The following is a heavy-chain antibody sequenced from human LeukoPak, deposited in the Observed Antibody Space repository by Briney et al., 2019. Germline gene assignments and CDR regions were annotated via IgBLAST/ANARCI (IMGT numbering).Heavy chain of an antibody. CDR2: IYTTGST. D-gene: IGHD3-16*01. CDR3: ARQGMITFGANWFDP. J-gene: IGHJ5*02. V-gene: IGHV4-4*07. Sequence: SETPSLTCTVSGGSISSDYWSWIRQPAGKGLEWIGRIYTTGSTNYSPSLKSRVTMSVDTSKNQFSLKLSSVTAADTAVYYCARQGMITFGANWFDPWGQGTLVTVSS. CDR1: GGSISSDY.